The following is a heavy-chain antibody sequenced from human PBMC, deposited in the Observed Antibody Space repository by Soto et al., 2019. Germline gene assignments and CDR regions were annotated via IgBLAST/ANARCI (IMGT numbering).Heavy chain of an antibody. Sequence: GASVKVSCKASGYTFTSYAMHWVRQAPGQRLEWMGWINAGNGNTKYSQKFQGRVTITRDTSASTAYMELSSLRSEDTAVYYCARAQGYGDYENWFDPWGQGTLVTVSS. CDR1: GYTFTSYA. CDR2: INAGNGNT. J-gene: IGHJ5*02. CDR3: ARAQGYGDYENWFDP. D-gene: IGHD4-17*01. V-gene: IGHV1-3*01.